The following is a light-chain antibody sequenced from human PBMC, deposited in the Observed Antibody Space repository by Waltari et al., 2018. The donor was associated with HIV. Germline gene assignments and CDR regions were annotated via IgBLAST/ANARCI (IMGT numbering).Light chain of an antibody. V-gene: IGLV3-19*01. Sequence: SSELTQDPAVSVALGQTVRITCQGDSLRKYSAKWYQQKPGQAPVVVMYGKDNRPSGIPARFAGSSSGNTGSLTITGAQAEDEADYYCESRHSNDKHHVFGTGTKVTV. CDR1: SLRKYS. J-gene: IGLJ1*01. CDR2: GKD. CDR3: ESRHSNDKHHV.